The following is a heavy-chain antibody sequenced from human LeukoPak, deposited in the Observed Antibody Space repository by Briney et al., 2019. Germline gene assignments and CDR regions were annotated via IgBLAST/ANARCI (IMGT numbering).Heavy chain of an antibody. Sequence: SQTLSLTCTVSGGSISSGDYYWSWIRQPPGKGLEWIRYIYYSGSTYHNPSLKSRVTISVDTSKNQFSLKLSSGAAGNTAVYYWARAGYGDYKLYYWGQGNLVTVSS. CDR3: ARAGYGDYKLYY. J-gene: IGHJ4*02. D-gene: IGHD4-17*01. CDR1: GGSISSGDYY. CDR2: IYYSGST. V-gene: IGHV4-30-4*08.